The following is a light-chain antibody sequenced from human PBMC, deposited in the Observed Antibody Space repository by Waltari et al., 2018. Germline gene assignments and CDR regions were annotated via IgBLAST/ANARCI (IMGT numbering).Light chain of an antibody. CDR3: QQRSTWPRLT. J-gene: IGKJ4*01. CDR1: QSVSTS. CDR2: DAS. Sequence: EIVLTQSPATLSLSPGEKATISCRSSQSVSTSLTWYQQKPGQAPRLLIYDASTRATGIPVSFSGRGSGTDFTLTISSLEPEDFAVYYCQQRSTWPRLTFGGGTKVEIK. V-gene: IGKV3-11*01.